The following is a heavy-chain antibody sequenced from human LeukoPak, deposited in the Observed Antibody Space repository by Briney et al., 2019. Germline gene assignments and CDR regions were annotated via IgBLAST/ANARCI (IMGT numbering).Heavy chain of an antibody. D-gene: IGHD3-16*01. Sequence: GGSLRLSCAASGFTFSSYGMHWVRQAPGKGLEWVAFIRYDGSNKYYADSVKGRFTISRDNAKNSLYLQMNSLRAEDTAVYYCAGWGRGSTTFEQYYFDYWGQGTLVTVSS. CDR1: GFTFSSYG. CDR3: AGWGRGSTTFEQYYFDY. CDR2: IRYDGSNK. J-gene: IGHJ4*02. V-gene: IGHV3-30*02.